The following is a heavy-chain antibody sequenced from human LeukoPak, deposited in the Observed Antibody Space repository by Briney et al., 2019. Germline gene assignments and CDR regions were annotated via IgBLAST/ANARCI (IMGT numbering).Heavy chain of an antibody. Sequence: ASVKVSCKASGHTFTGYYMHWVRQAPGQGLEWMGWINPNSGGTNYAQKLQGRVTMTTDTSTSTAYMELRSLRSDDTAVYYCARDGIVGATPFDYWGQGTLVTVSS. V-gene: IGHV1-2*02. CDR3: ARDGIVGATPFDY. D-gene: IGHD1-26*01. CDR1: GHTFTGYY. J-gene: IGHJ4*02. CDR2: INPNSGGT.